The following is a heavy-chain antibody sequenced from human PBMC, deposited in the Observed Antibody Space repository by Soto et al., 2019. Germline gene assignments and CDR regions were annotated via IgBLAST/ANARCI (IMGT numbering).Heavy chain of an antibody. CDR1: GGNFSRYA. D-gene: IGHD3-9*01. CDR3: ARDGANDMLTGYFGAGAYGMDV. Sequence: QVQLVQSGAEVKKPGSSVTVSCKASGGNFSRYAISWVRQAPGQGLEWMGGIIAIFGTANYAQKFQGRVTITADQSTSTDDMALSSLRSEDTAVYYCARDGANDMLTGYFGAGAYGMDVWGQGTTVTVS. J-gene: IGHJ6*02. V-gene: IGHV1-69*01. CDR2: IIAIFGTA.